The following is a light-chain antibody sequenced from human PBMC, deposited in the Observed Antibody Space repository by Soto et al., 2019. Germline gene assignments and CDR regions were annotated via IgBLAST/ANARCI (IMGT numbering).Light chain of an antibody. CDR1: SSDVGNYNL. V-gene: IGLV2-23*02. J-gene: IGLJ1*01. CDR2: DVS. CDR3: CSSAGDSYV. Sequence: QSVLTQPASVSGSPGQSITISCTETSSDVGNYNLVSWYQQHPGKAPKLMIYDVSKRPSGVSNRFSGSKSGNTASLTISGLQADDEADYSCCSSAGDSYVFGTGTKVTVL.